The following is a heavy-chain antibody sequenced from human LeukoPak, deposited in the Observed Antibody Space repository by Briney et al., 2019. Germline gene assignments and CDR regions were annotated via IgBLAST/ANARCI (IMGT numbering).Heavy chain of an antibody. V-gene: IGHV1-69*02. D-gene: IGHD4-11*01. J-gene: IGHJ4*02. Sequence: SVQVSCKASGGTFSSYTISWLRQDPGHGLEWMGRIIPILGIANYAQKFQGRVTITADKSTSTAYMELSSLRSEDTAVYYCARGYSNYVGYFDYWGQGTLVTVSS. CDR3: ARGYSNYVGYFDY. CDR1: GGTFSSYT. CDR2: IIPILGIA.